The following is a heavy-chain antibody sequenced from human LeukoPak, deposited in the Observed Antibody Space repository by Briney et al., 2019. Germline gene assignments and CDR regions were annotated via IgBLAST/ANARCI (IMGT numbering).Heavy chain of an antibody. J-gene: IGHJ5*02. CDR3: ARVRPRSGSYRQNWFDP. V-gene: IGHV1-8*01. D-gene: IGHD3-16*02. Sequence: ASVKVSCKASGYTFTSYDINWVRQATGQGLEWMGWMNPNSGNTGYAQKFQGRVTMTRNTSISTAYMELSSLRSEDTAVYYCARVRPRSGSYRQNWFDPWGQGTLVTVSS. CDR2: MNPNSGNT. CDR1: GYTFTSYD.